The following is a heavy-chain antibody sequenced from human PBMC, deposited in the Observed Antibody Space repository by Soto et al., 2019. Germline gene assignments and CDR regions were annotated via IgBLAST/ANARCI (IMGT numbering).Heavy chain of an antibody. CDR3: ARGRAATLAAAGHDY. J-gene: IGHJ4*02. CDR2: ISPNNGNT. Sequence: QVQLVQSGGEEKKPGASVKVSCKAFGYTFTNYGISWVRQAPGQGLEWMGWISPNNGNTKYAQKIQCRVTMTTDTSTSTAYMDLRSLIYDDTAVYYCARGRAATLAAAGHDYWGQGTLVTVSS. D-gene: IGHD6-13*01. CDR1: GYTFTNYG. V-gene: IGHV1-18*01.